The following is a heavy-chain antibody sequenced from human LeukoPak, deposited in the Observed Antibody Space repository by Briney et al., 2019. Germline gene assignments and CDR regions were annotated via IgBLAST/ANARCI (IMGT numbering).Heavy chain of an antibody. CDR1: GYTFTSYG. CDR3: ARVYGAYGVASYFDY. V-gene: IGHV1-18*01. Sequence: ASVKVSCKASGYTFTSYGISWVRQAPGQGLEWMGWISAYNGNTNYAQKLQGRVTMTTDTSTSTASTELRSLRSDDTAVYYCARVYGAYGVASYFDYWGQGTLVTVSS. CDR2: ISAYNGNT. D-gene: IGHD4-17*01. J-gene: IGHJ4*02.